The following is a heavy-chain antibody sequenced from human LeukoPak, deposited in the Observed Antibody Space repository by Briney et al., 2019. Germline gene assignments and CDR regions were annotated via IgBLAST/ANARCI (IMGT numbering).Heavy chain of an antibody. J-gene: IGHJ4*02. D-gene: IGHD4-17*01. CDR3: ARGDPYGDYAIDY. V-gene: IGHV3-48*03. CDR2: ISSSGRTI. Sequence: GGSLRLSCAASGFNFGGFVMNWVRQAPGKGLEWVSYISSSGRTIYYANSVKGRFTIPRDNPKNSLYLQMSSLRAEDTAVYYCARGDPYGDYAIDYWGQGALVTVSS. CDR1: GFNFGGFV.